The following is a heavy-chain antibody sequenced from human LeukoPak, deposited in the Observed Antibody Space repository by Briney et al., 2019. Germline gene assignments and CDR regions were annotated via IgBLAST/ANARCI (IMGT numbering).Heavy chain of an antibody. J-gene: IGHJ5*02. Sequence: ASVKVSCKASGYTFTSYAMHWVRQAPGQRLEWMGWINAGNGNTKYSQKFQGRVTITRDTSASTAYMELSRLRSEDTAVYYCARDPWSSSSCYYNWFDPWGQGTLVTVSS. CDR3: ARDPWSSSSCYYNWFDP. CDR2: INAGNGNT. D-gene: IGHD2-2*01. CDR1: GYTFTSYA. V-gene: IGHV1-3*01.